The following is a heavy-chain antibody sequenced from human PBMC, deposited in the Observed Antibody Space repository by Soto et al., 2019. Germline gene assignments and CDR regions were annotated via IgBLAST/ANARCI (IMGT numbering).Heavy chain of an antibody. Sequence: ASVKVSCKASGYTFTNYGIHWVRQAPGQRLEWMGWINAGNGDTKYSENFQGRVTITRDTSASTVYLDLSSLSSEDTAFYYCARTGHSGSYDYWGQGTLVPVSS. D-gene: IGHD3-22*01. J-gene: IGHJ4*02. CDR2: INAGNGDT. CDR3: ARTGHSGSYDY. V-gene: IGHV1-3*01. CDR1: GYTFTNYG.